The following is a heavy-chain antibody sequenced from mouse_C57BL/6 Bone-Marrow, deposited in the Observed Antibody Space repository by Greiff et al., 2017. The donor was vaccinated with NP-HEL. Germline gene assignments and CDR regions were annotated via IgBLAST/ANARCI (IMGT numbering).Heavy chain of an antibody. J-gene: IGHJ2*01. CDR2: INPSTGGT. CDR3: GRRGAYGKGGYFDY. V-gene: IGHV1-42*01. D-gene: IGHD2-1*01. Sequence: VQLQQSGPELVKPGASVKISCKASGYSFTGYYMNWVKQSPEKSLEWIGEINPSTGGTTYNQNLKAKATLTVDKSSSTAYMQLKSQTSEDSAVYCCGRRGAYGKGGYFDYWGQGTTLTVAS. CDR1: GYSFTGYY.